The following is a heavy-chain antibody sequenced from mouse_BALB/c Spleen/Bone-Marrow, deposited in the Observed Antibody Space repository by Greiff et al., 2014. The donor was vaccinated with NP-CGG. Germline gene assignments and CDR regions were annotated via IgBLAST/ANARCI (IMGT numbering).Heavy chain of an antibody. CDR3: ARGWYSMDD. V-gene: IGHV1-9*01. J-gene: IGHJ4*01. CDR1: GYTFSNYW. CDR2: ILPGNTNA. Sequence: VQLQQSGAEQMQPGASVKISCKATGYTFSNYWIEWVKQRPGHGLEWIGEILPGNTNANYSEKFKGRATFTADTSSNTAYMQLSSLTSEDSAVYYCARGWYSMDDWGQGTSVTVSS.